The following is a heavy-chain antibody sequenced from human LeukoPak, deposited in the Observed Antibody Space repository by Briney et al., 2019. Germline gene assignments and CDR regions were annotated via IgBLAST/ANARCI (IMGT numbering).Heavy chain of an antibody. J-gene: IGHJ4*02. CDR2: ISAYNGNT. Sequence: ASVKVSCKASGYTFTSYGISWVRQAPGQGLEWMGWISAYNGNTNYAQKLQGRVTMTRNTSISTAYMELSSLRPEDTAVYYCARGKGSGSYYRRGYYFDYWGQGTLVTVSS. V-gene: IGHV1-18*01. CDR1: GYTFTSYG. CDR3: ARGKGSGSYYRRGYYFDY. D-gene: IGHD3-10*01.